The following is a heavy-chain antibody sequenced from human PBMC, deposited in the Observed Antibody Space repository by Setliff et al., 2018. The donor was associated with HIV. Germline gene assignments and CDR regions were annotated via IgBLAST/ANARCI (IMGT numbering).Heavy chain of an antibody. J-gene: IGHJ4*02. V-gene: IGHV1-69*13. CDR3: ASGPLYYGSGSYYMAGYFDY. CDR1: GGTFSSYA. Sequence: GASVKVSCKASGGTFSSYAISWVRQAPGQGLEWMGGIIPIFGTANYAQKFQGRVTITADESTSTAYMELSSLRSEDTAVYYCASGPLYYGSGSYYMAGYFDYWGQGTLVTVSS. D-gene: IGHD3-10*01. CDR2: IIPIFGTA.